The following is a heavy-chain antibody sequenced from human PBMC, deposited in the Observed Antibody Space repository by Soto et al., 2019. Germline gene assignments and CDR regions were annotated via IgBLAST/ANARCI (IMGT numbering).Heavy chain of an antibody. V-gene: IGHV4-31*03. CDR2: IYYSGNS. CDR1: GGSITSGSYH. D-gene: IGHD1-26*01. J-gene: IGHJ4*02. Sequence: PSETLSLTCTVSGGSITSGSYHWSCIRQHPGKSLEWIGYIYYSGNSYYNRSLKSRVTISIDTSKNQVSLILSPVSAADTAVYYCARVEGSSYYFRHVIWDRGTLVTVSS. CDR3: ARVEGSSYYFRHVI.